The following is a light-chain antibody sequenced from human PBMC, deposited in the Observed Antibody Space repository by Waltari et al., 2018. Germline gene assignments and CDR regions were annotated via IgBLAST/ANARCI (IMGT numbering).Light chain of an antibody. CDR2: YNN. J-gene: IGLJ2*01. CDR3: SVWDDSLNGVV. Sequence: TQPPSASGTPGQRVTISCSGGSSNIGRNTVNWYQHVPGTAPKLLVYYNNQRPSGVPDRFSGSTSGTSASLAISGLQSADEATYYCSVWDDSLNGVVCGGGTKLAVL. V-gene: IGLV1-44*01. CDR1: SSNIGRNT.